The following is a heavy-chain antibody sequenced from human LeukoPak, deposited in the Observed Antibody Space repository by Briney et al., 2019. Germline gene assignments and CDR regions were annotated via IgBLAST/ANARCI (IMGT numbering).Heavy chain of an antibody. J-gene: IGHJ4*02. Sequence: PGGSLRLSCAASGFTFSSYAMHWVRQAPGKGLEWVAVISYDGSNKYYADSVKGRFTISRDNSKNTLYLQMNSLRAEDTAVYYCARDLTRNAMIVEDYWGQGTLVTVSS. D-gene: IGHD3-22*01. V-gene: IGHV3-30-3*01. CDR3: ARDLTRNAMIVEDY. CDR2: ISYDGSNK. CDR1: GFTFSSYA.